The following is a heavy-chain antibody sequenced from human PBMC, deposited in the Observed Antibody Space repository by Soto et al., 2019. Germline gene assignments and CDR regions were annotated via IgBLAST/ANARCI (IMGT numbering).Heavy chain of an antibody. V-gene: IGHV4-31*03. CDR3: ARVAYSSSSGSYYFDN. D-gene: IGHD6-6*01. J-gene: IGHJ4*02. CDR2: IYYSGSA. Sequence: QVQLQESGPGLVKPSQTLSLTCTVSGGSISSGGHYWTWIRQHPGKGLEWIGYIYYSGSADYNPSLKSRVCTSVETSTNQFSLTVRSVTAADTAVYYCARVAYSSSSGSYYFDNWGQGALVTVSS. CDR1: GGSISSGGHY.